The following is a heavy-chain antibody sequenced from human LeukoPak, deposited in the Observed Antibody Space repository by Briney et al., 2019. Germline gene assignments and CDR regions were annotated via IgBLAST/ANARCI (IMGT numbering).Heavy chain of an antibody. Sequence: GSLRLSCAASGFTVISNYMSWVRQAPGKGLEWVSVIYGGGSTYYADSVKGRFTISRDNSKNTLYLQMNSLRAEDTAVYYCATEALRPYPAFDSWGHGTLVTVSS. D-gene: IGHD3-16*01. CDR2: IYGGGST. CDR1: GFTVISNY. V-gene: IGHV3-66*01. CDR3: ATEALRPYPAFDS. J-gene: IGHJ4*01.